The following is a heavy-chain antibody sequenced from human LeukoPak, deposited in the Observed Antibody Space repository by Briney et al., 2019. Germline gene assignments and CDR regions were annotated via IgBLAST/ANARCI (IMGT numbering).Heavy chain of an antibody. V-gene: IGHV3-30*04. Sequence: GGSLRLSCAPSGFTFTAYAMNWVRQAPGKGLEWVAIISYDGSKTYYADSVKGRFTISRDNSKNTLYLQMNSLRAEDTAVYYCARVTGGVRPHYYYYYGMDVWGQGTTVTVSS. CDR1: GFTFTAYA. D-gene: IGHD2-8*02. CDR3: ARVTGGVRPHYYYYYGMDV. CDR2: ISYDGSKT. J-gene: IGHJ6*02.